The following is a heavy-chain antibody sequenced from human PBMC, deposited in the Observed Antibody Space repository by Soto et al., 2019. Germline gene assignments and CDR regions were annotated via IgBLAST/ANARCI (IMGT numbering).Heavy chain of an antibody. Sequence: SETLSLTCTVSGGSISSYYWSWIRQPPGKGLEWIGYIYYSGSTNYNPSLKSRVTISVDTSKNQFSLKLSSVTAADTAVYYCARLTVDSYYDILTRYTFDYWGQGNLVTVSS. CDR3: ARLTVDSYYDILTRYTFDY. CDR1: GGSISSYY. V-gene: IGHV4-59*08. J-gene: IGHJ4*02. CDR2: IYYSGST. D-gene: IGHD3-9*01.